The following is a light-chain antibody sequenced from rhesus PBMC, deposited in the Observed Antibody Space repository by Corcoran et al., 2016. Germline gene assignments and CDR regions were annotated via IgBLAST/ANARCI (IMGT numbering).Light chain of an antibody. V-gene: IGKV1-74*01. J-gene: IGKJ2*01. CDR3: QHGYGTPYS. CDR1: ENVHNY. Sequence: DIQMTQSPSSLSASVGDRVTITCRASENVHNYLNWYHQKPGKAPKLLIYKASTLQSGVPSRFSGSGSWTEYNFTSSSLQPEDVATYYCQHGYGTPYSFGQGTKVEIK. CDR2: KAS.